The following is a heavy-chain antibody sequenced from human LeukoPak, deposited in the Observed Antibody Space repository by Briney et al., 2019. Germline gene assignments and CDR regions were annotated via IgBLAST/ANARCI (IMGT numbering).Heavy chain of an antibody. V-gene: IGHV3-7*01. J-gene: IGHJ4*02. CDR2: IRQDGGEK. CDR3: ARGSRDDGNRYFEY. D-gene: IGHD5-12*01. Sequence: GGSLRLSCAASGFTFSSYWMNWVRQAPGKGLEWVANIRQDGGEKYYVDSVKGRFTISRDNAKNSQYVQMNSLRAEDTAVYYCARGSRDDGNRYFEYWGQGILVTVSS. CDR1: GFTFSSYW.